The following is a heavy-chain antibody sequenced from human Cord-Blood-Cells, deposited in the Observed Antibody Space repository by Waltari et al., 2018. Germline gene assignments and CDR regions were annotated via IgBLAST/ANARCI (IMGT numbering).Heavy chain of an antibody. CDR1: RRSISSYS. J-gene: IGHJ5*02. CDR2: IYYSGST. CDR3: AREVWGYNMVRGVIITHNWFDP. D-gene: IGHD3-10*01. Sequence: QVQLQESGPVLVKPSETLSRPCTVSRRSISSYSCTWTRQPPWNALDWIGYIYYSGSTNSNHSLKSRVTISVDTSKNQFSLKLSSVTAADTAVYYCAREVWGYNMVRGVIITHNWFDPWGQGTLVTVSS. V-gene: IGHV4-59*01.